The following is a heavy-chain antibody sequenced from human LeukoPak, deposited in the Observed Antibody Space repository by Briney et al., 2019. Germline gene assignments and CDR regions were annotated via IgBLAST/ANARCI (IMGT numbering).Heavy chain of an antibody. D-gene: IGHD3-22*01. J-gene: IGHJ4*02. CDR3: ARGRNYYESSGYYYYFDY. CDR1: GGSFSGYY. CDR2: INHSGST. V-gene: IGHV4-34*01. Sequence: PSETLSLTRAVYGGSFSGYYWSWIRQPPGKGLQWIGEINHSGSTSYNPSLKSRVTISVDTSKNQFSLKVNSVTAADTAVYYCARGRNYYESSGYYYYFDYWGQGTLVTVSS.